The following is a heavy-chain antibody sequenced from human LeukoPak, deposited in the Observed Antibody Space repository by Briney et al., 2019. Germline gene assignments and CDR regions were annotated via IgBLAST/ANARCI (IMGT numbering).Heavy chain of an antibody. CDR1: GSYINNNF. Sequence: PSETLSLTCTVSGSYINNNFWTWIRQPPGKGLEWIGHIYSTGSANYNPSLKSRVLISGDTSKNQISLKLTSVTAADTAVYFCARHRDYDTWGHGTLVTVSS. V-gene: IGHV4-59*08. J-gene: IGHJ4*01. D-gene: IGHD3-16*01. CDR3: ARHRDYDT. CDR2: IYSTGSA.